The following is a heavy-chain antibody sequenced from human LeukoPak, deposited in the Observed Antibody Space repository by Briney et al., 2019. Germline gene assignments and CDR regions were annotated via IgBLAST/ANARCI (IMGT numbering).Heavy chain of an antibody. V-gene: IGHV4-39*01. J-gene: IGHJ4*02. CDR1: GGSIISSSYY. Sequence: PSETQSLTCTVSGGSIISSSYYWGWIRQPPGKGLEWIGSIYYSGSTYYNPSLKSRVTISVDTSKNQFSLKLSSVTASDTAVYYCARGYDYWGQGTLVTVSS. D-gene: IGHD3-22*01. CDR2: IYYSGST. CDR3: ARGYDY.